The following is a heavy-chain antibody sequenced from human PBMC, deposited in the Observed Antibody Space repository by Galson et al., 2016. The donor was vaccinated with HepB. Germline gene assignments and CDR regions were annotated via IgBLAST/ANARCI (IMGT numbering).Heavy chain of an antibody. D-gene: IGHD1-1*01. CDR2: ISTNSGST. CDR1: GYIFTRNG. V-gene: IGHV1-18*01. Sequence: HSGAEVKQPGASVKVSCKTSGYIFTRNGISWVRQAPGQGLEWLGWISTNSGSTNYAQKVQDRITMTTDTSTRTVYMELRSLTSDDTAVYYCARDANWNLDYWGQGDLVTVSS. J-gene: IGHJ4*02. CDR3: ARDANWNLDY.